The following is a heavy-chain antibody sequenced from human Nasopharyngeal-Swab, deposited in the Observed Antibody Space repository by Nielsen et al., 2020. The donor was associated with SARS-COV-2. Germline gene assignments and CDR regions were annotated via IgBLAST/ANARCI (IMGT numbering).Heavy chain of an antibody. Sequence: GGSLRLSCAASGFTFSSYTMNWVRQAPGRGLEWVSSISSGSSFLYFADSVKGRFTFSRDNAKNSLYLQMNSLRAEDTAVYYCARKPLDIWGQGTMVTVSS. CDR1: GFTFSSYT. J-gene: IGHJ3*02. CDR3: ARKPLDI. V-gene: IGHV3-21*01. CDR2: ISSGSSFL.